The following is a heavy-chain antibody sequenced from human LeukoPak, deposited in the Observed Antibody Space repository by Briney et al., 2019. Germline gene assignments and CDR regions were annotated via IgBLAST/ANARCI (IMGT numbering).Heavy chain of an antibody. CDR2: INPNSGGT. Sequence: ASVKVSCKASGYTFTSYAMDWVRQAPGQGLEWMGWINPNSGGTKYAQKFQGRVTMTRDTSISIAYMELSRLRSDDTAVYYCAREYSSSWAPSGWFDPWGQGTLVTVSS. V-gene: IGHV1-2*02. CDR1: GYTFTSYA. D-gene: IGHD6-13*01. J-gene: IGHJ5*02. CDR3: AREYSSSWAPSGWFDP.